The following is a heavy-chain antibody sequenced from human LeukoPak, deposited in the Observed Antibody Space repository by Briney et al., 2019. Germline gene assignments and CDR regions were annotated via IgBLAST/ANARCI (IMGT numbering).Heavy chain of an antibody. CDR1: GFTVSSNY. D-gene: IGHD6-19*01. CDR2: IYSGGST. J-gene: IGHJ4*02. V-gene: IGHV3-53*01. CDR3: AREHSSGWYDY. Sequence: GGSLRLSCAASGFTVSSNYMSWVRQAPGKGLEWVSVIYSGGSTYYADSVKGRFTISRDNSKNTLYLQMNSLRAEDTAVYYCAREHSSGWYDYCGQGTLVTVSS.